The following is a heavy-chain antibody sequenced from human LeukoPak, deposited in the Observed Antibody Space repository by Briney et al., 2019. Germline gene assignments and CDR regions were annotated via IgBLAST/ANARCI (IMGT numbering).Heavy chain of an antibody. Sequence: GGSLRLFCAASGFTLSNHWMTWARQVPGRGPEWVANVNRDGSETYYLDSVKGRFTISKDNAKNSLYLQMNSLRAEDTALYHCARNNGMDVWGQGTAVIVSS. CDR3: ARNNGMDV. V-gene: IGHV3-7*03. CDR1: GFTLSNHW. CDR2: VNRDGSET. J-gene: IGHJ6*02.